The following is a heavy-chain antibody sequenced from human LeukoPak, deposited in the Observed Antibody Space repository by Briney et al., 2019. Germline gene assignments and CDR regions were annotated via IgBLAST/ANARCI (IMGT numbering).Heavy chain of an antibody. CDR1: GGSLSYYY. CDR2: INRSGST. Sequence: SETLSLTCAVYGGSLSYYYWSWIRQSPEKGLEWIGEINRSGSTNYNPSLKSRVSISVDTSKNQFSLKLSSVTTADTAVYYCARGGFYCGDDCYVDYWGQGTLVTVSS. V-gene: IGHV4-34*01. J-gene: IGHJ4*02. D-gene: IGHD2-21*02. CDR3: ARGGFYCGDDCYVDY.